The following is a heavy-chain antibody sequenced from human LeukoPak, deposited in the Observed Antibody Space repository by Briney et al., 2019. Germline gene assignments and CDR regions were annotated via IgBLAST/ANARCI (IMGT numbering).Heavy chain of an antibody. Sequence: PSETLSLTCTVSGVSISSYYWSWIRQPAGKGLEWIGRINTSGSTKYNPSLKSRVIMSVDTSKNQFSLKLSSVTAADTAVYYCARGENSYGSDYWGQGTLVAVSS. CDR1: GVSISSYY. J-gene: IGHJ4*02. V-gene: IGHV4-4*07. CDR2: INTSGST. D-gene: IGHD5-18*01. CDR3: ARGENSYGSDY.